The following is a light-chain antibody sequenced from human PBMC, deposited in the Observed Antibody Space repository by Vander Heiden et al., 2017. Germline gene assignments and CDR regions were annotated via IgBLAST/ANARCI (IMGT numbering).Light chain of an antibody. CDR2: DAS. V-gene: IGKV3-11*01. CDR3: QQRSNWPYT. CDR1: QSVSRY. Sequence: EIVLTQSPATLSLSPGERAALSCRASQSVSRYLAWFQQKPGQAPRLLIYDASNRATGIPARFSGSGSGADFALTISSLEPEDFAVYYCQQRSNWPYTFGQGTKVEIK. J-gene: IGKJ2*01.